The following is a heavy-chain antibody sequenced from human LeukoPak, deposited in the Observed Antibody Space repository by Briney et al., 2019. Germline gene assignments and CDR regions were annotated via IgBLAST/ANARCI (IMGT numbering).Heavy chain of an antibody. V-gene: IGHV4-38-2*02. CDR2: IYYSGST. D-gene: IGHD3-3*01. J-gene: IGHJ6*03. CDR3: ARQYYDFWSGYLADYYYYYMDV. CDR1: GYSISSGYY. Sequence: PSETLSLTCTVSGYSISSGYYWGWIRQPPGKGLEWIGGIYYSGSTYYNPSLKSRVTISVDTSKNQFSLKLSSVTAADTAVYYCARQYYDFWSGYLADYYYYYMDVWGKGTTVTVSS.